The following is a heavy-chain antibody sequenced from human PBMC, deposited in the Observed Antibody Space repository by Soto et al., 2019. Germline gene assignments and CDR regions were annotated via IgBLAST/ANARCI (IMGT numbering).Heavy chain of an antibody. J-gene: IGHJ5*01. CDR3: ARLGGYYQSLDT. CDR2: IYYSGST. Sequence: PSETLSLTCTVSGGSIDTYYWSWIRQPPGKGLQWIGYIYYSGSTTYSPSLKSRVTISVDRSKNQFSLKLTSVTAADTAVYYCARLGGYYQSLDTWGPGTLVTVSS. D-gene: IGHD3-22*01. CDR1: GGSIDTYY. V-gene: IGHV4-59*08.